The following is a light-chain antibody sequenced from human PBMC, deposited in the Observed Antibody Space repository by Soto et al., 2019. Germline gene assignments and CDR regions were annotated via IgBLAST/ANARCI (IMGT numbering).Light chain of an antibody. CDR2: AVS. CDR3: SSFTSGSTLVV. J-gene: IGLJ3*02. CDR1: SSDVGGYDY. Sequence: QSALTQPASVSGSPGQSITISCTGTSSDVGGYDYVSWYQQHPGKAPTLLIYAVSNRPSGVSNRFSGSKSGNTASLAISGLQAEDEADYYCSSFTSGSTLVVFGGGTKLTVL. V-gene: IGLV2-14*01.